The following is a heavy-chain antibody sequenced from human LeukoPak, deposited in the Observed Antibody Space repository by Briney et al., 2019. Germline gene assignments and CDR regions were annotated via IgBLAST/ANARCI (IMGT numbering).Heavy chain of an antibody. CDR2: INHSGST. CDR3: ARGSLKHIVVVTAIPGPGYFDY. CDR1: GGSFSGYY. Sequence: SETLSLTCAVYGGSFSGYYRSWIRQPPGKGLEWIGEINHSGSTNYNPSLKSRVTISVDTSKNQFSLKLSSVTAADTAVYYCARGSLKHIVVVTAIPGPGYFDYWGQGTLVTVSS. J-gene: IGHJ4*02. V-gene: IGHV4-34*01. D-gene: IGHD2-21*02.